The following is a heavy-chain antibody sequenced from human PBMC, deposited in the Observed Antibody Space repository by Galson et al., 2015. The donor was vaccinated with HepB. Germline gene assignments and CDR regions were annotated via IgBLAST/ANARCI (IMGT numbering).Heavy chain of an antibody. D-gene: IGHD3-22*01. CDR1: GFTFSGYS. Sequence: SLRLSCAASGFTFSGYSMNWVRQAPGKGLEWVSSINSYSTYIYYADSVKGRFTVSRDNAENSLYLQMNSLRAGDTAVYYCARLDEDYYDSSGYYYPMDSWGQGTLVTVSS. V-gene: IGHV3-21*01. J-gene: IGHJ4*02. CDR3: ARLDEDYYDSSGYYYPMDS. CDR2: INSYSTYI.